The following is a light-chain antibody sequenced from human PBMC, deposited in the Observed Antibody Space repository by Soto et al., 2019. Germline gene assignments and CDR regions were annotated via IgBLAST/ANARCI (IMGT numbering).Light chain of an antibody. J-gene: IGLJ1*01. CDR3: SSYTSSSTLYV. V-gene: IGLV2-14*01. CDR2: EVN. CDR1: SSDVGGYTY. Sequence: QSVLTQPASVSGSPRQSITLSCTGASSDVGGYTYVSWCQQHPGKAPKLMIYEVNNRPSGVSNRFSGSKSGNTASLTISGLQAEDEADYYCSSYTSSSTLYVFGTGTKVTVL.